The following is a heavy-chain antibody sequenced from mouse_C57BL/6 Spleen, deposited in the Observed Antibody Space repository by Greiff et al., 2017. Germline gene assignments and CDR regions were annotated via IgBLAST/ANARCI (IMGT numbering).Heavy chain of an antibody. Sequence: VQLQQPGAELVKPGASVKLSCKASGYTFTSYWMQWVKQRPGQGLEWIGEIDPSDSYTNYNQKFKGEATLTVDTSSSTAYMHLSSLTSEDSAVYDCARLWDPAYWGQGTLVTVSA. D-gene: IGHD4-1*01. CDR3: ARLWDPAY. J-gene: IGHJ3*01. CDR2: IDPSDSYT. CDR1: GYTFTSYW. V-gene: IGHV1-50*01.